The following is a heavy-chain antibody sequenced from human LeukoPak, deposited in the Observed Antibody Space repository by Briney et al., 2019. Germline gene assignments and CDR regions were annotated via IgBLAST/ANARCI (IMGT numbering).Heavy chain of an antibody. Sequence: PGGSLRLSCAASGFTFSSYAMHWVRQAPGKGLEWVAVISYDGSNKYYADSVKGRFTISRDNSKNTLYLQMNSLRAEDTAVYYCARGHSGYDSSPYFDYWGQGTLVTVSS. J-gene: IGHJ4*02. V-gene: IGHV3-30*04. D-gene: IGHD5-12*01. CDR1: GFTFSSYA. CDR2: ISYDGSNK. CDR3: ARGHSGYDSSPYFDY.